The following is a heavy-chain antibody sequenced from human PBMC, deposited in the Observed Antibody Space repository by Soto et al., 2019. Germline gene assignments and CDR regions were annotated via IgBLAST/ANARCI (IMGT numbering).Heavy chain of an antibody. CDR1: EFTFSNYV. CDR3: AKGRSVNTFDFEY. Sequence: EVQLLESGGALVQPGGSLRLSCAASEFTFSNYVMNWVRQAPGKGLEWVSSISGSGDTTFYADSVKGRFTISRDNSENMLYLQMNNLRAEDTALYFCAKGRSVNTFDFEYWGQGTLATVSS. J-gene: IGHJ4*02. V-gene: IGHV3-23*01. D-gene: IGHD3-10*01. CDR2: ISGSGDTT.